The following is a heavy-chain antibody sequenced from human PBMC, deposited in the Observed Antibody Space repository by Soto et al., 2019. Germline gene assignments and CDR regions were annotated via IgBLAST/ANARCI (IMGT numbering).Heavy chain of an antibody. V-gene: IGHV4-38-2*01. CDR2: IYHRGAT. Sequence: PSETLSLTCSVSGYSINRGYYWGWIRQAPGKGLEWIGSIYHRGATYYAPSLKARAAISLDTSNNHFTLRLTSVTVADTAIYYCARYQYDSSGQVDEHWGKGELVTVSS. D-gene: IGHD3-22*01. CDR1: GYSINRGYY. CDR3: ARYQYDSSGQVDEH. J-gene: IGHJ1*01.